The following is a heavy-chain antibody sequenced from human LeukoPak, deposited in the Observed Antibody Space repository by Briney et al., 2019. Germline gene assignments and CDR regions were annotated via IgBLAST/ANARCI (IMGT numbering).Heavy chain of an antibody. Sequence: ASVKVSCKASGYTFTSYDINWVRQATGQGLEWMGWMNPNSGNTGYAQKFQGRVTTTRNTSISTAYMELSSLRSEDTAVYYCATAMVVTSDWFDPWGQGTLVTVSS. J-gene: IGHJ5*02. V-gene: IGHV1-8*01. CDR1: GYTFTSYD. CDR3: ATAMVVTSDWFDP. CDR2: MNPNSGNT. D-gene: IGHD4-23*01.